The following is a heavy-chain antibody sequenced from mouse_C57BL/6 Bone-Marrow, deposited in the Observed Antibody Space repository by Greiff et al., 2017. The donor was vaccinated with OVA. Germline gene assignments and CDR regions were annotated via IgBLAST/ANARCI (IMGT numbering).Heavy chain of an antibody. J-gene: IGHJ2*01. CDR2: IAPETGGT. CDR3: TRFYDGYYLYYFDD. CDR1: GYTFTDYE. V-gene: IGHV1-15*01. D-gene: IGHD2-3*01. Sequence: VQLQQSGAELVRPGASVTLSCKASGYTFTDYEMHWVKQTPVHGLEWIGAIAPETGGTAYNQKFKGKAILTADKSSSTAYMELRSLTSEDSAVYYCTRFYDGYYLYYFDDWGQGTTLTVSS.